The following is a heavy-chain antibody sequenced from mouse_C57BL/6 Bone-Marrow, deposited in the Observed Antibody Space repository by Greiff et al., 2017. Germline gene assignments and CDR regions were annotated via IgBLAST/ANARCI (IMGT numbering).Heavy chain of an antibody. J-gene: IGHJ2*01. CDR2: IYPGSGNT. D-gene: IGHD1-1*01. CDR1: GYTFTDYY. V-gene: IGHV1-76*01. Sequence: QVQLQQSGAELVRPGASVKLSCKASGYTFTDYYINWVKQRPGQGLEWIARIYPGSGNTYYNEKFKGKATLTAEKSSSTAYMQLSSLTSEDSAVYFCARRDYGSLYYFDDWGQGTTLTVSS. CDR3: ARRDYGSLYYFDD.